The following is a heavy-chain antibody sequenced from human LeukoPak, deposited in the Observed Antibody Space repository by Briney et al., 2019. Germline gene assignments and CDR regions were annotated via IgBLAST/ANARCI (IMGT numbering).Heavy chain of an antibody. CDR1: GFTFSDYY. CDR3: AKAGEWLRFDY. CDR2: ISDSGTTI. J-gene: IGHJ4*02. Sequence: GGSLRLSCAASGFTFSDYYMSWVRQAPGKGLEWVSYISDSGTTIYYADSVKGRFTGSRDNAKNSLFLQMNSLRAEDTAVYYCAKAGEWLRFDYWGQGTLVTVSS. V-gene: IGHV3-11*01. D-gene: IGHD5-12*01.